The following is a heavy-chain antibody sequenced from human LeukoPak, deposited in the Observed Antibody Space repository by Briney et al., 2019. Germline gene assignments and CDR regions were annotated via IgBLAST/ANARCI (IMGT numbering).Heavy chain of an antibody. V-gene: IGHV4-34*01. Sequence: SETLSLTCAVYGGPFSGYYWSWIRQPPGKGLEWIGEINHSGSTNYNPSLKSRVTISVDTSKNQFSLKLSSVTAADTAVYYCARVRGIAAAGTVANAFDIWGQGTMVTVSS. CDR3: ARVRGIAAAGTVANAFDI. CDR1: GGPFSGYY. J-gene: IGHJ3*02. CDR2: INHSGST. D-gene: IGHD6-13*01.